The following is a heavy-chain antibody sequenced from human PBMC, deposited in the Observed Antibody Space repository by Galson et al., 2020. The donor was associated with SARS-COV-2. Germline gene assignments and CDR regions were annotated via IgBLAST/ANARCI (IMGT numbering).Heavy chain of an antibody. J-gene: IGHJ6*02. V-gene: IGHV3-21*01. CDR1: GFTFSSYT. D-gene: IGHD3-10*02. CDR3: ARDASWAMFAMDV. Sequence: GGSLRLSCAVSGFTFSSYTMNWVRQAPGKGLEWVSAISSGSDYIYNADSVKGRFTISRDNGKNSLYLQMNSLRVEDTAVYYCARDASWAMFAMDVWGQGTTVTVPS. CDR2: ISSGSDYI.